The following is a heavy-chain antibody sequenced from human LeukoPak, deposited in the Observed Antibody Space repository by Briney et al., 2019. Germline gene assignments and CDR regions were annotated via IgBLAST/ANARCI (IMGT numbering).Heavy chain of an antibody. J-gene: IGHJ4*02. CDR2: IHNSGST. CDR3: ARSPYYDSSGINFDY. D-gene: IGHD3-22*01. V-gene: IGHV4-59*01. CDR1: GFTFSGYA. Sequence: PGGSLRLSCAASGFTFSGYAMSWVRQAPGKGLEWIGYIHNSGSTKYNPSLKSRVTISVVTAKNQFSLKVSSVTAADTAVYYCARSPYYDSSGINFDYWGQGTLVTVSS.